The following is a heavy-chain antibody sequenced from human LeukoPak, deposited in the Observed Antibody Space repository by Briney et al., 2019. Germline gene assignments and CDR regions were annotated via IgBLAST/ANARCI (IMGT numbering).Heavy chain of an antibody. D-gene: IGHD3-10*01. V-gene: IGHV3-21*01. CDR1: GFTFTSHN. J-gene: IGHJ4*02. CDR3: ARESAPAVRRHYDY. CDR2: ISGNSRVI. Sequence: GGSLRLSCTASGFTFTSHNMNWVRQAPGMGLEWVSSISGNSRVIFYADSVRGRFTVSRDNAKNSQYLQMNSLTAEDTAVYYCARESAPAVRRHYDYWGQGTLVTVSS.